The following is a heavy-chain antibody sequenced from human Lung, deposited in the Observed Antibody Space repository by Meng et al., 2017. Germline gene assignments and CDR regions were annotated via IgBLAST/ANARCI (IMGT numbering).Heavy chain of an antibody. CDR2: FVNYRDT. Sequence: QVPPLQSGLEVKKPGGPGRVSCKASAYAFGSYGISWVRQAPGQGLEWMGWFVNYRDTYPAPTFQHRVTMTTDTLTNTVFMELRSLTPDDTAVYYCVRGTPGRSYCDYWGQGTLVTVSS. CDR3: VRGTPGRSYCDY. CDR1: AYAFGSYG. V-gene: IGHV1-18*01. D-gene: IGHD3-10*01. J-gene: IGHJ4*02.